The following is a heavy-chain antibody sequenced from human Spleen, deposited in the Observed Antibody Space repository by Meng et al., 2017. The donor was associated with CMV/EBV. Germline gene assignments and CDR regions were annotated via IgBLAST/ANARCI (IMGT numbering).Heavy chain of an antibody. D-gene: IGHD1-14*01. J-gene: IGHJ4*02. CDR1: GGTFSSYA. CDR3: ARYKGIAY. V-gene: IGHV3-21*01. CDR2: ISSSSSYI. Sequence: AQLVQSGAGVKEPGSSVKVSCKASGGTFSSYAICWVRQAPGQGLEWVSSISSSSSYIYYADSVKGRFTISRDNAKNSLYLQMNSLRAEDTAVYYCARYKGIAYWGQGTLVTVSS.